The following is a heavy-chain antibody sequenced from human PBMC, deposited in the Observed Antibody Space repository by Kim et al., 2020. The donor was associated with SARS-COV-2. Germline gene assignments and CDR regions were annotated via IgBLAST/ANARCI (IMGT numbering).Heavy chain of an antibody. CDR3: ARDIITAYYYYGMDV. J-gene: IGHJ6*02. V-gene: IGHV1-46*01. Sequence: QKFQGGVTMTRDTSTSTVYMGLSSLRSEDTAVYYCARDIITAYYYYGMDVWGQGTTVTVSS.